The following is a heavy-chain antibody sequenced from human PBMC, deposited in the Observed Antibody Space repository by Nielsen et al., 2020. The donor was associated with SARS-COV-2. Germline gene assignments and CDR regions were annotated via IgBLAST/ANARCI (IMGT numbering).Heavy chain of an antibody. V-gene: IGHV3-21*01. CDR1: GFTFSSYS. D-gene: IGHD2-15*01. CDR3: ARDEGYCSGGSCPKDH. CDR2: ISSSSSYI. Sequence: GILKISCAASGFTFSSYSMNWVRQAPGKGLEWVSSISSSSSYIYYADSVKGRFTISRDNAKNSLYLQMNSLRAEDTAVYYCARDEGYCSGGSCPKDHWGQGTLVTVSS. J-gene: IGHJ4*02.